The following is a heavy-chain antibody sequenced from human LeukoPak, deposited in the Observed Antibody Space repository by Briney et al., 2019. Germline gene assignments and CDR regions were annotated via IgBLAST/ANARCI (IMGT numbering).Heavy chain of an antibody. Sequence: GGSLRLSCAASGFTFSSYAMSWVRQAPGKGLEWVSAISGSGGSTYYADSVKGRFTISRDNSKNTLYLQMNSLRAEDTAVYYCAKKRGIVVVPAAIGSWGQGTLVTVSS. V-gene: IGHV3-23*01. CDR1: GFTFSSYA. D-gene: IGHD2-2*01. J-gene: IGHJ4*02. CDR3: AKKRGIVVVPAAIGS. CDR2: ISGSGGST.